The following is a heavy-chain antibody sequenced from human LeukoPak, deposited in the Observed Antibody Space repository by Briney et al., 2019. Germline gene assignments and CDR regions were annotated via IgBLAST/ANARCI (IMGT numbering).Heavy chain of an antibody. Sequence: GGSLRLSCAASGFTFSSYAMSWVRQAPGKGLEWVSAISGSGGSTYYADSVKGRSTISRDNSKNTLYLQMNSLRAEDTAVYYCAKRGYCSSTSCYEDYWGQGTLVTVSS. J-gene: IGHJ4*02. CDR2: ISGSGGST. CDR1: GFTFSSYA. D-gene: IGHD2-2*01. CDR3: AKRGYCSSTSCYEDY. V-gene: IGHV3-23*01.